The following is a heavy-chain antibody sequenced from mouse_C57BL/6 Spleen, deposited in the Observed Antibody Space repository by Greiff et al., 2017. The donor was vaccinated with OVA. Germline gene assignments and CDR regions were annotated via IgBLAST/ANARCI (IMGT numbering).Heavy chain of an antibody. D-gene: IGHD3-2*02. J-gene: IGHJ3*01. CDR3: APLDSSGYGFAY. V-gene: IGHV1-74*01. Sequence: QVQLKQPGAELVKPGASVKVSCKASGYTFTSYWMHWVKQRPGQGLEWIGRIHPSDSDTNYNQKFKGKATLTVDKSSSTAYMQLSSLTSEDSAVYYCAPLDSSGYGFAYWGQGTLVTVSA. CDR1: GYTFTSYW. CDR2: IHPSDSDT.